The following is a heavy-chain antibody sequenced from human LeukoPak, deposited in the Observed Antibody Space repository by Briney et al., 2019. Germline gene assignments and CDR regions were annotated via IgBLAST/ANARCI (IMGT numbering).Heavy chain of an antibody. CDR1: GGSISSGSYY. J-gene: IGHJ2*01. Sequence: PSETLSLTCTVSGGSISSGSYYWGWIRQPPGKGLEWIGSIYYSGSTYYNPSLKSRVTISVDTSKNQFSLKLSSVTAADTAVYYCARGSSGYRYWYFDLWGRGTLVTVSS. CDR3: ARGSSGYRYWYFDL. D-gene: IGHD3-3*01. V-gene: IGHV4-39*07. CDR2: IYYSGST.